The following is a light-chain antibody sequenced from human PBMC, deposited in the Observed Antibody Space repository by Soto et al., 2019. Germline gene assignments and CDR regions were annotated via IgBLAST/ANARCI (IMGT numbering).Light chain of an antibody. CDR2: DVR. CDR3: SSDTSSSTWV. Sequence: QSALTQPASVSGSPGQSIAISCTGTSSDVGGYNYVSWYQQHPGKTPNLMIYDVRNRPSGVSNRFSGSKSGNTASLTISGLKAEDEADYYCSSDTSSSTWVFGGGTQLTVL. CDR1: SSDVGGYNY. J-gene: IGLJ3*02. V-gene: IGLV2-14*01.